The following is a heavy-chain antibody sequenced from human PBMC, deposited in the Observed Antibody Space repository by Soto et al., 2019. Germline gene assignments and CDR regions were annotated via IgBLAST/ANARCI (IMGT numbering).Heavy chain of an antibody. Sequence: QVQLVESGGGVVQPGRSLRLSCAASGFTFSSYGMHWVRQAPGKGLEWVAVISYDGSNKYYADSVKGRFTISRDNSKNTRYLQMNSLRAEDTAVYYCAKVKEAYDFWSGYYNYYYGMDVWGQGTTVTVSS. D-gene: IGHD3-3*01. CDR1: GFTFSSYG. CDR2: ISYDGSNK. J-gene: IGHJ6*02. CDR3: AKVKEAYDFWSGYYNYYYGMDV. V-gene: IGHV3-30*18.